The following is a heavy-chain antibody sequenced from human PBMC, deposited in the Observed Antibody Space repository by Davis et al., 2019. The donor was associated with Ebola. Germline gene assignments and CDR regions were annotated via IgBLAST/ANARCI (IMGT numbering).Heavy chain of an antibody. CDR1: GFTFSSYG. J-gene: IGHJ6*02. CDR2: IWYDGSNK. V-gene: IGHV3-33*03. D-gene: IGHD5-18*01. Sequence: PAGSLRLSCAASGFTFSSYGMHWVRQAPGKGLEWVAVIWYDGSNKYYVDSVKGRFTISRDNAKNSLYLQMNSLRAEDTAVYYCARILSGYSWSYYYGMDGWGQGTTVTVSS. CDR3: ARILSGYSWSYYYGMDG.